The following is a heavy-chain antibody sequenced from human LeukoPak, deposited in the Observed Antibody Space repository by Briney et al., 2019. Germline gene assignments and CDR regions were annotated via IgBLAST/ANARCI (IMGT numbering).Heavy chain of an antibody. J-gene: IGHJ6*03. CDR2: INHSGST. CDR1: GGSFSGYY. V-gene: IGHV4-34*01. D-gene: IGHD6-13*01. Sequence: SETLSLTCAVYGGSFSGYYWSWIRQPPGKGLEWIGEINHSGSTNYNPSLKSRVTISVDTSKNQFSLKLSSVTAADTAVYYCARADSSWYESYYYYMDVWGKGTTVTISS. CDR3: ARADSSWYESYYYYMDV.